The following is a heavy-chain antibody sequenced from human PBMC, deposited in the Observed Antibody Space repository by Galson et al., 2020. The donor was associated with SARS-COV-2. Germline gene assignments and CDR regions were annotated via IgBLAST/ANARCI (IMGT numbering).Heavy chain of an antibody. CDR3: ASHLESSFWSGYPTYYFDY. CDR1: GFTFSSYS. V-gene: IGHV3-21*01. CDR2: ISSSSSYI. Sequence: GGSLRLSCAASGFTFSSYSMNWVRQAPGKGLEWVSSISSSSSYIYYTDSVKGRFTISRDNAKNSLYLQMNSLRAEDTAVYYCASHLESSFWSGYPTYYFDYWGQGTLVTVSS. D-gene: IGHD3-3*01. J-gene: IGHJ4*02.